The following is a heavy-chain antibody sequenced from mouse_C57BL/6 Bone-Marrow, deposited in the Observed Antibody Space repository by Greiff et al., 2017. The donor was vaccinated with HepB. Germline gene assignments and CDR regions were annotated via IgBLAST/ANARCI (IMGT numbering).Heavy chain of an antibody. V-gene: IGHV2-4*01. CDR1: GFSLTSYG. CDR3: AASWLLRNYYAMDY. Sequence: VQLQQSGPGLVQPSQSLSITCTVSGFSLTSYGVHWVRQPPGKGLEWLGVIWSGGSTDYNAAFISRLSTSKDNSKSQVFFKMNSLQADDTAIYYCAASWLLRNYYAMDYWGQGTSVTVSS. J-gene: IGHJ4*01. CDR2: IWSGGST. D-gene: IGHD2-3*01.